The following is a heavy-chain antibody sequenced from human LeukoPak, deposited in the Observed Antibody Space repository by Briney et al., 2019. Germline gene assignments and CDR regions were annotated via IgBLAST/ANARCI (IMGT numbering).Heavy chain of an antibody. V-gene: IGHV3-48*01. CDR1: GYTFSDYT. Sequence: PGGSLRLSCGASGYTFSDYTMNWVRQAPGKGPEWISYISSGGSVMHYADSVKGRFTISRDNVENSLYLQMNSLRVEDTAVYYCTRDLEYWGQGVLVNVSS. CDR2: ISSGGSVM. J-gene: IGHJ4*02. CDR3: TRDLEY.